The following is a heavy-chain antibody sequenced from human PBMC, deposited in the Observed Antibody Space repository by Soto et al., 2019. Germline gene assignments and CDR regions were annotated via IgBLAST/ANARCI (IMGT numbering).Heavy chain of an antibody. CDR1: GYTFTSYG. Sequence: ASVKVSCKASGYTFTSYGISWVRQAPGQGLEWMGWISAYNGNTNYAQKLQGRVTMTTDTSTNTAYMELRSLRSDDTAVYYCARDGLAAIFGVVKGYYYYGMDVWGQGTTVTVSS. J-gene: IGHJ6*02. CDR3: ARDGLAAIFGVVKGYYYYGMDV. D-gene: IGHD3-3*01. V-gene: IGHV1-18*01. CDR2: ISAYNGNT.